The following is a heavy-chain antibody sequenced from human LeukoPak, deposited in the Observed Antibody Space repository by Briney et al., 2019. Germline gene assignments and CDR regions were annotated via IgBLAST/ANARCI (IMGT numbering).Heavy chain of an antibody. CDR2: ISGSGGNT. Sequence: GGSLRLSCAASGFTFSSYAMSWVREAPGEGLEWVSGISGSGGNTYLADSVKGRFTIARDNSKTTLYLQMNSPRAEDTAVYSCARGSSWGGLDYWGQGTLVTVST. J-gene: IGHJ4*02. V-gene: IGHV3-23*01. D-gene: IGHD2-21*01. CDR1: GFTFSSYA. CDR3: ARGSSWGGLDY.